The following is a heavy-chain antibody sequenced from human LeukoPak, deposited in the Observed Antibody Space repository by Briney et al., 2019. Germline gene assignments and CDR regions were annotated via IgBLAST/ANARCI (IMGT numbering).Heavy chain of an antibody. CDR3: ARLDYYDSSSIDY. CDR2: IYYSGST. D-gene: IGHD3-22*01. CDR1: GGSISSSSYY. Sequence: SETLSLTCTVSGGSISSSSYYWGWIRQPPGKGLEWIGSIYYSGSTYYNPSLKSRVTISVDTSKNQFSLKLSSVTAADTAVYYCARLDYYDSSSIDYWGQGTLVTVSS. V-gene: IGHV4-39*01. J-gene: IGHJ4*02.